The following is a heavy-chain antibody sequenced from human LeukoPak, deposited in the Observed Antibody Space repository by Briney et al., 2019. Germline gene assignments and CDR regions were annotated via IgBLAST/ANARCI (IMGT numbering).Heavy chain of an antibody. J-gene: IGHJ4*02. V-gene: IGHV4-39*07. D-gene: IGHD2-8*01. CDR3: ARDLGMSLPAVMAWAY. CDR2: IYYSGST. CDR1: GGSISSSSYY. Sequence: PSETLSLTCTVSGGSISSSSYYWGWIRQPPGKGLEWIGSIYYSGSTYYNPSLKSRVTISVDTSKNQFSLKLTSVTAADTAVYYCARDLGMSLPAVMAWAYWGQGTLVTVSS.